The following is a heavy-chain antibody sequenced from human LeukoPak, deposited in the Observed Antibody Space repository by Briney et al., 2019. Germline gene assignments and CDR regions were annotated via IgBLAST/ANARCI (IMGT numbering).Heavy chain of an antibody. Sequence: GGSLRLSCAASGFSLSSYSMNWVRQAPGKGREWVLSISSSISYVDYADSVTGRFTISRDNGKNSLYLQMDSLTAEDTAVYYCARDRPSLYCASTSCALDYWGQGTQVTVSS. D-gene: IGHD2-2*01. V-gene: IGHV3-21*01. CDR2: ISSSISYV. J-gene: IGHJ4*02. CDR1: GFSLSSYS. CDR3: ARDRPSLYCASTSCALDY.